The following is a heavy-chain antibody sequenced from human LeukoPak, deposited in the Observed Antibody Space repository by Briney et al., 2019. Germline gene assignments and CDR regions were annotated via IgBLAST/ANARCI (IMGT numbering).Heavy chain of an antibody. Sequence: GGSLRLSCAASGFTFSSYSMNWVRQAPGKGLEWVSSISSSSSYIYYADSVKGRFTISRDNAKNSLYLQMNSLRAEDTAVYYCAKDRVGALLYFDFWGQGTLVTVSS. V-gene: IGHV3-21*04. D-gene: IGHD1-26*01. CDR2: ISSSSSYI. J-gene: IGHJ4*02. CDR1: GFTFSSYS. CDR3: AKDRVGALLYFDF.